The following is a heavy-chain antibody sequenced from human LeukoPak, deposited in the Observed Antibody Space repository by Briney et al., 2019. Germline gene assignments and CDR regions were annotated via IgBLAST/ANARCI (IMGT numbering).Heavy chain of an antibody. CDR1: GYTFTSYG. D-gene: IGHD3-22*01. CDR3: ARGYYYDSSGYYYPDY. V-gene: IGHV1-18*01. CDR2: ISAYNGNT. J-gene: IGHJ4*02. Sequence: ASVKVSCKVSGYTFTSYGISWVRQAPGQGLEWMGWISAYNGNTNYAQKLQGRVTMTTDTSTSTAYMELRSLRSDDTAVYYCARGYYYDSSGYYYPDYWGQGTLVTVSS.